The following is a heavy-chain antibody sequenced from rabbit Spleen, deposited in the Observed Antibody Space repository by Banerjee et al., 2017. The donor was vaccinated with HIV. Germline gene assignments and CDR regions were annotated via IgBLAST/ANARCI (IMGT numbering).Heavy chain of an antibody. CDR2: INIVTGKS. V-gene: IGHV1S40*01. J-gene: IGHJ6*01. Sequence: QSLEESGGGLVKPEGSLTLTCKASGVSFSDKDVMCWVRQAPGKGLEWIACINIVTGKSVYASWAKGRFVMSRTSSTTVTLQMTSLTVADTATYFCARDTGSSFSSYGMDLWGPGTLVTVS. D-gene: IGHD8-1*01. CDR3: ARDTGSSFSSYGMDL. CDR1: GVSFSDKDV.